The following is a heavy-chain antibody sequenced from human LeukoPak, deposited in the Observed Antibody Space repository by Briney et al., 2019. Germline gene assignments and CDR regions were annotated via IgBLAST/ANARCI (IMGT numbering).Heavy chain of an antibody. CDR2: ISGSGGST. J-gene: IGHJ4*02. Sequence: GGSLRLFCAASGFTFSSYAMSWVRQAPGKGLEWVSAISGSGGSTYYADSVKGRFTISRDNSKNTLYLQMNSLRAEDTAVYYCAKDQSIGYEIDYWGQGTLVTVSS. V-gene: IGHV3-23*01. CDR3: AKDQSIGYEIDY. D-gene: IGHD5-18*01. CDR1: GFTFSSYA.